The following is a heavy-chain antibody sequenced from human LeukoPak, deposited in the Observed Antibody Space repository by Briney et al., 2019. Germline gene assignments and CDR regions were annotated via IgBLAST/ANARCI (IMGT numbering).Heavy chain of an antibody. Sequence: GGSLRLSCAASGFTFSEYSVNWVRQAPGQGLEWVSYISTGSTIIYYADSVKGRFTISRDNAKNSLYLQMNSLRDEDTAVYFCARGHGGLDYWGQGTLVTVSS. CDR3: ARGHGGLDY. CDR1: GFTFSEYS. V-gene: IGHV3-48*02. D-gene: IGHD3-10*01. J-gene: IGHJ4*02. CDR2: ISTGSTII.